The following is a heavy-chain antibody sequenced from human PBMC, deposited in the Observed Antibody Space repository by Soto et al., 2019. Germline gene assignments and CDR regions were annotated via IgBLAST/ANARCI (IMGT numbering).Heavy chain of an antibody. D-gene: IGHD3-9*01. J-gene: IGHJ4*02. CDR2: ISSSSSYI. Sequence: EVQLVESGGGLVKPGGSLRLSCAASGFTFSSYSMNWVRQAPGKGLEWVSSISSSSSYIYYADSVKGRFTIARDNAQNSLYLEMDLRRAEGKAVYFWLPVWTAYLGQGTLVPLSP. CDR3: LPVWTAY. V-gene: IGHV3-21*01. CDR1: GFTFSSYS.